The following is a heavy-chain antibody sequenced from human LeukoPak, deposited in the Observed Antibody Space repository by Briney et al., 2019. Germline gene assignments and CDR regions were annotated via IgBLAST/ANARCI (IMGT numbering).Heavy chain of an antibody. D-gene: IGHD2-2*02. J-gene: IGHJ4*02. V-gene: IGHV3-7*01. CDR3: ARSLGCSSSSCYMDY. CDR1: GFTFTTYW. CDR2: IRQDESEK. Sequence: PGGSLRLSCAASGFTFTTYWVSWVRHAPGEGLECVANIRQDESEKYYVDSVKGRFTISRDNTKKSLYLQMNSLRAEDTAVYYCARSLGCSSSSCYMDYWGQGTLVTVSS.